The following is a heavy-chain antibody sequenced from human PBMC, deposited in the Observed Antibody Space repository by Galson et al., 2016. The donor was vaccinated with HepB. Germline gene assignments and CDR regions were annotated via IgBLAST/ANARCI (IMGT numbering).Heavy chain of an antibody. J-gene: IGHJ4*02. V-gene: IGHV1-3*04. CDR2: IISGNGNT. CDR3: ALCSSTVAASRGPFDY. Sequence: SVKVSCKASGHTFTTYGIHWVRQAPGQRLEWMGWIISGNGNTKYSQKFQDRLTITRDRSASTAYMKLSSLRSDDTAVYYCALCSSTVAASRGPFDYWGQGTLVIVSS. D-gene: IGHD2-15*01. CDR1: GHTFTTYG.